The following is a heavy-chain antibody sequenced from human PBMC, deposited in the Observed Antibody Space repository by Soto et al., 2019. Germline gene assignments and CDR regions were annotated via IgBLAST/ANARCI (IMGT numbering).Heavy chain of an antibody. CDR1: GYTFTSYA. Sequence: QVQLVQSGAEEKKPGASVKVSCKASGYTFTSYAMHWVRQAPGQRLEWMGWINAGNGNTKYSQKFQGRVTITRDISASTAYMELSSLRSEDTAVYYCARVGGWFFPDYWGQGTLVTVSS. V-gene: IGHV1-3*05. CDR2: INAGNGNT. J-gene: IGHJ4*02. D-gene: IGHD2-15*01. CDR3: ARVGGWFFPDY.